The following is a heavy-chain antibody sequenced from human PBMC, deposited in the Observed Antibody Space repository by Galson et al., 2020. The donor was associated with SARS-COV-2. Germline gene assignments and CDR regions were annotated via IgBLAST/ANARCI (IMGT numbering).Heavy chain of an antibody. Sequence: GESLKISCAASGFTFSSYAMHWVRQAPGKGLAWVAVISYDGSNKYYADSVKGRFTISRDNSKNTLYLQMNSLRAEDTAVYYCASPSYNYLMVRGGWFDYWGQGTLVTVSS. CDR1: GFTFSSYA. CDR3: ASPSYNYLMVRGGWFDY. D-gene: IGHD3-10*01. CDR2: ISYDGSNK. V-gene: IGHV3-30*04. J-gene: IGHJ4*02.